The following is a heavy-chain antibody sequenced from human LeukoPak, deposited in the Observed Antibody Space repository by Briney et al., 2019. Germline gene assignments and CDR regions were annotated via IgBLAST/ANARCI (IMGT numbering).Heavy chain of an antibody. V-gene: IGHV7-4-1*02. J-gene: IGHJ4*02. CDR1: GYTFTNYA. CDR2: INTNTGNP. Sequence: ASAKVSCKASGYTFTNYAMNWVRQAPGQGLEWMGWINTNTGNPTYAQGFTGRFVFSLDTSVSTAYLQISGLKAEDTAVYYCARVVRGSSGYRYYFDYWGQGTLVTVSS. CDR3: ARVVRGSSGYRYYFDY. D-gene: IGHD3-22*01.